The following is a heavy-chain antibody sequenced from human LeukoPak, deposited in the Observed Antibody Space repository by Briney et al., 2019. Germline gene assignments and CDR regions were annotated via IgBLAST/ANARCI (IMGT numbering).Heavy chain of an antibody. V-gene: IGHV3-30*18. CDR2: ISLDGSGE. Sequence: GGSLRISCAASGFTFSDYGMHWVRQAPGKGLEWVAVISLDGSGEFYADSVKGRFTIFRDNFKSTLYLQLNSLRAEDTAIYYCVKADSGYYRWGQGTLVTVSS. CDR1: GFTFSDYG. CDR3: VKADSGYYR. D-gene: IGHD3-22*01. J-gene: IGHJ5*02.